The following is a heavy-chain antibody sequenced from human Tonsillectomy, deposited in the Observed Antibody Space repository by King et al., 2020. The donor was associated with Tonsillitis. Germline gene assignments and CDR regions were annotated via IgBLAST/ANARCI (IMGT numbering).Heavy chain of an antibody. CDR3: ARSLSWSGYMLDN. D-gene: IGHD3-3*01. CDR1: GYTFISFG. Sequence: VQLVQSGAEVKKPGASVKVSCKASGYTFISFGISWVRQAPGQGLDWMGWISTYNGYTNYPQKLQGRVTMTTDTSTSTAYMELRSLRSDDTAVYYCARSLSWSGYMLDNGGQGTLVTVSS. J-gene: IGHJ4*02. V-gene: IGHV1-18*01. CDR2: ISTYNGYT.